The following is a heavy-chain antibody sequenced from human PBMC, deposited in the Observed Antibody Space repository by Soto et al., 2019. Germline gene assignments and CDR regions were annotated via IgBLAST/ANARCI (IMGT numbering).Heavy chain of an antibody. CDR3: ARDVRLLWFGEVDTRYWYFDL. Sequence: QVRLLQSGSEVKKPGASVKVSCQASGYTFISYGITWVRQAPGQGLEWMGWISAYNGYTNYAQKFQGRVTMTTDTSTSAAYLELGNLRSDDTAVYYCARDVRLLWFGEVDTRYWYFDLGGRCTLVSVAS. V-gene: IGHV1-18*01. J-gene: IGHJ2*01. CDR1: GYTFISYG. CDR2: ISAYNGYT. D-gene: IGHD3-10*01.